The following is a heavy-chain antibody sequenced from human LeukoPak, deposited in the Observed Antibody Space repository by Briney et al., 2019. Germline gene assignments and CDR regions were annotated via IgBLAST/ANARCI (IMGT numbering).Heavy chain of an antibody. J-gene: IGHJ5*02. Sequence: ASVKVSCKASGYTFISYDINWVRQAPGQGLEWMGWINPNSGGTNYAQKFQGRVTMTRDTSISTAYMELSRLRSDDTAVYYCARELFSVGATPTGSWFDPWGQGTLVTVSS. D-gene: IGHD1-26*01. CDR3: ARELFSVGATPTGSWFDP. CDR2: INPNSGGT. CDR1: GYTFISYD. V-gene: IGHV1-2*02.